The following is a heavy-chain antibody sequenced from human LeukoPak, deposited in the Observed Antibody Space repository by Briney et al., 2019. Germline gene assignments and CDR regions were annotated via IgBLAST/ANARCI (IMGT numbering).Heavy chain of an antibody. J-gene: IGHJ6*02. Sequence: GGSLRLSCAASEFTFSNHWMHWVRQAPGKGLVWVSHINGDGRTTTYADSVKGRFTISRDNAKNTLYLKVNGLRVDDTAVYYCAGDGHYGMYVWGQGTTVTVSS. CDR3: AGDGHYGMYV. V-gene: IGHV3-74*01. CDR1: EFTFSNHW. CDR2: INGDGRTT.